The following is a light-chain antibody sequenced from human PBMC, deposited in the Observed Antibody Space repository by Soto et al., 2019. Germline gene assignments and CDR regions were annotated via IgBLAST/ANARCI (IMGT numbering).Light chain of an antibody. CDR3: QQYNSYSAT. J-gene: IGKJ1*01. Sequence: DIQMTQSPSTLSASVGDRVTITCRASQSISSWLAGYQQKPGKAPKLLIYDASSLESGVPSRFRGSVSGTEFPLTISSLQPDDFATYYCQQYNSYSATFGQGTKVEIK. CDR2: DAS. V-gene: IGKV1-5*01. CDR1: QSISSW.